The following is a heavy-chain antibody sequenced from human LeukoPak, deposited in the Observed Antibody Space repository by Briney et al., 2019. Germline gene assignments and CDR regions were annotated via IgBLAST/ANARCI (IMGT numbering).Heavy chain of an antibody. CDR1: GFTFDDYA. CDR2: ISWNSGSI. V-gene: IGHV3-9*01. CDR3: AKSRDTAVVGLFDY. D-gene: IGHD5-18*01. J-gene: IGHJ4*02. Sequence: GRSLRLSCAASGFTFDDYAMHWVRQAPGKGLEWVSGISWNSGSIGYADSVKGRFTISRDNAKNSLYLQMNSLRAEDTALYYCAKSRDTAVVGLFDYWGQGTLVTVSS.